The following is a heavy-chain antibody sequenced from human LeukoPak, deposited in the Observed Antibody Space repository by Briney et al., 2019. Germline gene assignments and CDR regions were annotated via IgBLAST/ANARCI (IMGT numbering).Heavy chain of an antibody. Sequence: GESLKISCKGSGYSFPSDWIGWVRQMPGKGLEWMGSIYPGDSDTTYNPSFQGQATISADKSISTAYLQWSSLKASDTAMYYCARPLPPDAFDIWGQGTMVTVSS. CDR1: GYSFPSDW. CDR2: IYPGDSDT. CDR3: ARPLPPDAFDI. V-gene: IGHV5-51*01. J-gene: IGHJ3*02. D-gene: IGHD2-15*01.